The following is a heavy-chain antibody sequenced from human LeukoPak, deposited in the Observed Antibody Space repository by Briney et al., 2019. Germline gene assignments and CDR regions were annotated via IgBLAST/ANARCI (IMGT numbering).Heavy chain of an antibody. CDR1: GGSISSGSYF. CDR2: INTSGST. Sequence: SETLSLTCIVSGGSISSGSYFWTWVRQPAGKGLEWIGRINTSGSTNYNPSLKSGVTISVDTSKNQFSLILSSVTAADTAVYYCARNILGAFDIWGQGTTVTVSS. CDR3: ARNILGAFDI. V-gene: IGHV4-61*02. J-gene: IGHJ3*02. D-gene: IGHD2-21*01.